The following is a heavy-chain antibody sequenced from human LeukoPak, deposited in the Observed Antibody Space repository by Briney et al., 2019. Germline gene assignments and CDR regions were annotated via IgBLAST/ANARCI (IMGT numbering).Heavy chain of an antibody. V-gene: IGHV1-2*02. Sequence: ASVKVSCKASGYTFTGYYMHWVRQAPGQGLEWMGWINPNSGGTNYAQKFQGRVTMTRDTSISTAYMELSRLRSDDTAVYYCARLDRPHYYDSSSAFDYWGQGTLVTVSS. CDR2: INPNSGGT. CDR3: ARLDRPHYYDSSSAFDY. D-gene: IGHD3-22*01. J-gene: IGHJ4*02. CDR1: GYTFTGYY.